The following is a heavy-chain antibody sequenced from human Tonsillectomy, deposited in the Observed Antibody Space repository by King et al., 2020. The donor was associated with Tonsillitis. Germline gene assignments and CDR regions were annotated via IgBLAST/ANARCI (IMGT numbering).Heavy chain of an antibody. CDR3: ARWSGTMVRGGRFDP. CDR2: SYYSGST. Sequence: QLQLQESGPGLVKPSETLSLTCTVSGGSISSSSYYWGWIRQPPGKGLEWIGSSYYSGSTYYNPSLKSRVTISVDTSKNQFSLKLSSVTAADTAVYYCARWSGTMVRGGRFDPWGQGTLVTVSS. V-gene: IGHV4-39*01. CDR1: GGSISSSSYY. J-gene: IGHJ5*02. D-gene: IGHD3-10*01.